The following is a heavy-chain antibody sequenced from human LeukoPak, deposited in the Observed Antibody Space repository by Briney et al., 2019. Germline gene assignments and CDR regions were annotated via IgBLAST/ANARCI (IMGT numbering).Heavy chain of an antibody. Sequence: SVKVSCKASGGTFSSYAISWVRHAPGQGLEWMGRIIPILGIANYAQKFQGRVTITADKSTSTAYMELSSLRSEDTAVYYCARDQTLPPPGYCTNGVCYRYFDYWGQGTLVTVSS. CDR2: IIPILGIA. D-gene: IGHD2-8*01. J-gene: IGHJ4*02. CDR3: ARDQTLPPPGYCTNGVCYRYFDY. V-gene: IGHV1-69*04. CDR1: GGTFSSYA.